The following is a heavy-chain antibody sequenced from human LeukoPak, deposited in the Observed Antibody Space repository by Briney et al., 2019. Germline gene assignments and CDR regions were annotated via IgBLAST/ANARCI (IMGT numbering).Heavy chain of an antibody. CDR2: TYYSSST. J-gene: IGHJ4*02. Sequence: PSETLSLTCTVSGASISSSTYYWGWIRQTPGEGLEWIGYTYYSSSTYYNPPLKSRVTISVDTSKNQFSLMLNSVTAADTAVYYCATPGRIAVAGQFDYWGQGTLVTVSS. D-gene: IGHD6-19*01. CDR3: ATPGRIAVAGQFDY. V-gene: IGHV4-39*01. CDR1: GASISSSTYY.